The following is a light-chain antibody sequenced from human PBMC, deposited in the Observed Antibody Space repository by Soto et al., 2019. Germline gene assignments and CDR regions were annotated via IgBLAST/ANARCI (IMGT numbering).Light chain of an antibody. CDR3: QQYNTYVT. CDR1: QDISNY. J-gene: IGKJ4*01. CDR2: DAS. Sequence: DIQMTQSPSSLSASVGDRVTITCQASQDISNYLNWYQQKPGKAPKLLIYDASNLETGVPSRFSGSGSGTEFTLTISSLQSDDFATYYCQQYNTYVTFGGGTKVDIK. V-gene: IGKV1-33*01.